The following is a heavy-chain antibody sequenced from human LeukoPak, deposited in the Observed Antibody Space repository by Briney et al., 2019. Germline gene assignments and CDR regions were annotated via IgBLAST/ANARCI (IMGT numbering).Heavy chain of an antibody. CDR2: IRYDGSNK. CDR3: AKEVRRYCSSTSCSPYDY. CDR1: GFTFSSYG. D-gene: IGHD2-2*01. J-gene: IGHJ4*02. V-gene: IGHV3-30*02. Sequence: PGGSLRLSCAASGFTFSSYGMHWVRQAPGKGLEWVAFIRYDGSNKYYADSVKGRFTISRDNSKNTLYLQMNSLRAEDTAVYYCAKEVRRYCSSTSCSPYDYWGQGTLVTVSS.